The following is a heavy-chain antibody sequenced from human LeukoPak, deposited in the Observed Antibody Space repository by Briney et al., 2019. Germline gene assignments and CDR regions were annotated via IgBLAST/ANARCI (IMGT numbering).Heavy chain of an antibody. V-gene: IGHV4-34*01. Sequence: SETLSLTCAIYGGSFSGYYWSWIRQPPGKGLEWIGEINHSGSTNYNPSLKSRVTISVDTSKNQFSLKLSSVTAADTAVYYCGRGPPTAFLDYWGQGTLVTVSS. CDR1: GGSFSGYY. CDR2: INHSGST. J-gene: IGHJ4*02. CDR3: GRGPPTAFLDY. D-gene: IGHD2-21*02.